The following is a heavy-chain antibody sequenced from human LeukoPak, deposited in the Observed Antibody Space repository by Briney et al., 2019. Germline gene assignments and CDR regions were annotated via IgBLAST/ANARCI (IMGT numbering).Heavy chain of an antibody. Sequence: GGSLRVSCAASGFTFNSYAMSWVRQAPGKGLEWVSVISGSGGSTYYADSVKGRFTISRDNSKNTLYLQINSLRAEDTAVYYCANGVLMAYDIWGQGTMVTVSS. CDR2: ISGSGGST. V-gene: IGHV3-23*01. CDR1: GFTFNSYA. J-gene: IGHJ3*02. CDR3: ANGVLMAYDI. D-gene: IGHD2-8*01.